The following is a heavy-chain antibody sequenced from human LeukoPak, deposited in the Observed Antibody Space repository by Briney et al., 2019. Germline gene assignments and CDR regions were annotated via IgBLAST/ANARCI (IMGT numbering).Heavy chain of an antibody. J-gene: IGHJ6*03. CDR2: ITSSNNYI. D-gene: IGHD2/OR15-2a*01. CDR3: ARGEFGDYYYFYMDV. V-gene: IGHV3-21*01. CDR1: GFTFNSYS. Sequence: GGSLRLSCAASGFTFNSYSMNWVRQAPGKGLEGVSSITSSNNYIYYGDSVKGRFTISRDDAKNSLFLQMNSLRAEDTATYYCARGEFGDYYYFYMDVWGKGTTVTVSS.